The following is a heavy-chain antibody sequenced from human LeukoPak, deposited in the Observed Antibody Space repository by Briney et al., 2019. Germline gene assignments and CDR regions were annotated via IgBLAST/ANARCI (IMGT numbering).Heavy chain of an antibody. CDR1: GGSIHNSNYY. V-gene: IGHV4-39*01. CDR2: MFYGGNT. Sequence: SETLSLTCTVSGGSIHNSNYYWGWIRQPPGKGLEWIGSMFYGGNTYLNPSLKSRVTISVDTSKNQFSLRLNSVTAADTAVYYCARGWGYFDYWGQGTLVTVSS. CDR3: ARGWGYFDY. J-gene: IGHJ4*02. D-gene: IGHD6-19*01.